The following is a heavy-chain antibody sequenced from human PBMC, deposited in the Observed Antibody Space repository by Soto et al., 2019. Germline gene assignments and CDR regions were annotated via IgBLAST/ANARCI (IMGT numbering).Heavy chain of an antibody. J-gene: IGHJ3*01. CDR1: GLTVSGKKY. D-gene: IGHD1-1*01. CDR2: LYDVDGS. V-gene: IGHV3-53*01. CDR3: ATWHEREHAYDV. Sequence: DVQLVESGGGLMQPGESLRLSCATSGLTVSGKKYVAWVRQAPGKGLEWVSALYDVDGSFYADSVKGRFTTSRDSSKTTLYLQMNGLRPDDTAVYYCATWHEREHAYDVWGQGTTVTVSS.